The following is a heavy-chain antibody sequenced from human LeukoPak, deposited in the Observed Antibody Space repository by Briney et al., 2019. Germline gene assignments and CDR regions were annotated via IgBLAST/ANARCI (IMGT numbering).Heavy chain of an antibody. Sequence: GGSLRLSCAASGFTVSSTYMSWVRQAPGKGLEWVSATYSGGNIYYIDSVKGRFTISRDTFKNTLYLQMNSLRAEDTAVYYCASRHCSGGGCYFAGADPFDYWGQGTLVTVSS. D-gene: IGHD2-15*01. CDR2: TYSGGNI. J-gene: IGHJ4*02. CDR3: ASRHCSGGGCYFAGADPFDY. V-gene: IGHV3-53*01. CDR1: GFTVSSTY.